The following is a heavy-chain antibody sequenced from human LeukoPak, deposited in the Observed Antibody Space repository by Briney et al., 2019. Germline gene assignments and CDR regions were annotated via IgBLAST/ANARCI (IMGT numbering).Heavy chain of an antibody. CDR1: GYTFDDYA. V-gene: IGHV3-9*01. J-gene: IGHJ4*02. CDR3: ARGPRYNYYDSSGYYYVPWYFDY. D-gene: IGHD3-22*01. Sequence: GGSLRLSCAASGYTFDDYAMHWVRQAPGKGLEWVSGISWNSGSIGYADSVKGRFTISSDNAKNSLYLQMNSLRAEDTAVYYCARGPRYNYYDSSGYYYVPWYFDYWGQGTLVTVSS. CDR2: ISWNSGSI.